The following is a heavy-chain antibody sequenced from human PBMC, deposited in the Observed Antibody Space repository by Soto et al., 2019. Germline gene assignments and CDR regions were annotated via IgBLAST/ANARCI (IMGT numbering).Heavy chain of an antibody. CDR2: ISGTGRVT. D-gene: IGHD3-9*01. CDR1: EFTFSSYA. Sequence: EVQLLESGGGLVQPGGSLKLSCAASEFTFSSYAMSWVRQAPGKGLEWVSGISGTGRVTKYAESVKGRFTISRENPKSSWFLQMNSLRPEDTAVYYCAKDVHYDIATGFEYFRRWGQGTLVTVSS. V-gene: IGHV3-23*01. CDR3: AKDVHYDIATGFEYFRR. J-gene: IGHJ1*01.